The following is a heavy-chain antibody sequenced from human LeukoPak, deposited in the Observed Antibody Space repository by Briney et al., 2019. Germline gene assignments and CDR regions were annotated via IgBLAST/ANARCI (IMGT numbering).Heavy chain of an antibody. CDR2: ISYDGSNK. J-gene: IGHJ4*02. D-gene: IGHD2-2*01. Sequence: PGGSLRLSCAASGFTFSSYAMHWVRQAPGKGLEWVAGISYDGSNKYYADSVKGRFTISRDNSKNTLYLQMNSLRAEDTAVYYCARALGYCSSTSCPLDYWGQGTLVTVSS. CDR1: GFTFSSYA. CDR3: ARALGYCSSTSCPLDY. V-gene: IGHV3-30*04.